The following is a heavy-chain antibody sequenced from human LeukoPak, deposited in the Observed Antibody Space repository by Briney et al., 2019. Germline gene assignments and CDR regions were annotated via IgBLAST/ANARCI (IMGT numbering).Heavy chain of an antibody. CDR1: GFTFSSYA. Sequence: WGSLRLSCAAAGFTFSSYAMSLVRQAPGKGLEWVSAISSSGRSTYYADSVKGRFTISRGNSMHTLYLQMNSLRAEDTAVYYCAKDRLKRGAAAGKEYYYGMDVWVQGTTVTVSS. J-gene: IGHJ6*02. CDR3: AKDRLKRGAAAGKEYYYGMDV. CDR2: ISSSGRST. V-gene: IGHV3-23*01. D-gene: IGHD6-13*01.